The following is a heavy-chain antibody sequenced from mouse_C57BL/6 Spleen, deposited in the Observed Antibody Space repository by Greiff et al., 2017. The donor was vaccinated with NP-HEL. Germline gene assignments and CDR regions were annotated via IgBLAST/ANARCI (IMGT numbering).Heavy chain of an antibody. J-gene: IGHJ2*01. D-gene: IGHD4-1*01. CDR3: ARHWGGYFDY. CDR2: ISNGGGST. CDR1: GFTFSDYY. V-gene: IGHV5-12*01. Sequence: EVQGVESGGGLVQPGGSLKLSCAASGFTFSDYYMYWVRQTPEKRLEWVAYISNGGGSTYYPDTVKGRFTISRDNAKNTLYLQMSRLKSEDTAMYYCARHWGGYFDYWGQGTTLTVSS.